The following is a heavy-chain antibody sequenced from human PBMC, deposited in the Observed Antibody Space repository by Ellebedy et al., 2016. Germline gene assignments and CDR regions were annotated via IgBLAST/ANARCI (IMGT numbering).Heavy chain of an antibody. D-gene: IGHD3-10*01. V-gene: IGHV3-23*01. CDR1: GFNFNRYA. CDR3: VPHPMALDS. Sequence: GESLKISXAASGFNFNRYATSWVRQAPGKGLEWVSAISGSGGTTYYADSVKGRFTISRDNSKNTLYLQMNSLRAEDTAVYYCVPHPMALDSWGQGTLVTVSS. J-gene: IGHJ4*02. CDR2: ISGSGGTT.